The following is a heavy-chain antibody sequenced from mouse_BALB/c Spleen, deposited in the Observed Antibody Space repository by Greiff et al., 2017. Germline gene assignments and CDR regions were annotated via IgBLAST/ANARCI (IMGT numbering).Heavy chain of an antibody. J-gene: IGHJ2*01. Sequence: VQLQQPGAELVKPGASVKLSCKASGYTFTSYWMHWVKQRPGQGLEWIGEINPSNGRTNYNEKFKSKATLTVDKSSSTAYMQLSSLTSEDSAVYYCARSDGYYLDYWGQGTTLTVSS. CDR1: GYTFTSYW. D-gene: IGHD2-3*01. CDR3: ARSDGYYLDY. V-gene: IGHV1S81*02. CDR2: INPSNGRT.